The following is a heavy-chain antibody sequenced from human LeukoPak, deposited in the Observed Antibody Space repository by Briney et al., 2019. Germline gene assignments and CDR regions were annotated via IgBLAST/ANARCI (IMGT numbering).Heavy chain of an antibody. CDR3: ARANFLSCSSTSCLFDY. CDR2: INPVSGGT. Sequence: ASVKVSCKASEYTFTDYYLHWVRQAPGQGFEWMGWINPVSGGTNYVQKFQGRVTMNRGTSISTAYMELSRLRSDDTAVYYCARANFLSCSSTSCLFDYWGQGTLVTVSS. CDR1: EYTFTDYY. D-gene: IGHD2-2*01. J-gene: IGHJ4*02. V-gene: IGHV1-2*02.